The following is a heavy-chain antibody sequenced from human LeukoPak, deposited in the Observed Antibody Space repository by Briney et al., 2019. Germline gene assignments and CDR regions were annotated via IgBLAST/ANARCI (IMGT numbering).Heavy chain of an antibody. V-gene: IGHV5-51*01. CDR2: IYPGDSDT. Sequence: GESLKVSCKGSGYSFTSYWIGWARQMPGKGLEWMGIIYPGDSDTRYSPSFQGQVTISADKSISTAYLQWSSLKASDTAMYYCATAYSSTHYGMDVWGQGTTVTVSS. D-gene: IGHD6-13*01. J-gene: IGHJ6*02. CDR1: GYSFTSYW. CDR3: ATAYSSTHYGMDV.